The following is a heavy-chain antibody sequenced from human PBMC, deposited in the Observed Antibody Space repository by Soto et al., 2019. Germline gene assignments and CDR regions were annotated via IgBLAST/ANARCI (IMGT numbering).Heavy chain of an antibody. D-gene: IGHD2-2*01. CDR2: IYYSGTI. CDR1: GDSISTNRYD. Sequence: XETLSLPFTVSGDSISTNRYDWGWVRQPPGKVLEWIGSIYYSGTIYYNASLKSRVTISIDTSKNQFSLKLSSVTAADTAVYHCARQMLLVVPTAQPYRRFGGFDIWGQGTMVTVSS. CDR3: ARQMLLVVPTAQPYRRFGGFDI. V-gene: IGHV4-39*01. J-gene: IGHJ3*02.